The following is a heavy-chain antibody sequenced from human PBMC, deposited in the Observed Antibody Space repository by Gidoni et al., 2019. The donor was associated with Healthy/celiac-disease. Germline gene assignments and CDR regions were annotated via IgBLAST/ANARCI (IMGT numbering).Heavy chain of an antibody. Sequence: QVQLQESGPGLVKPSETLSLTCTVSGGSISSYYWSWIRQPPGKGLEWIGYIYYSGSTNYNPSLKSRVTISVDTSKNQFSLKLSSVTAADTAVYYCARVASFKTGFSDYWGQGTLVTVSS. D-gene: IGHD7-27*01. V-gene: IGHV4-59*01. CDR2: IYYSGST. CDR1: GGSISSYY. J-gene: IGHJ4*02. CDR3: ARVASFKTGFSDY.